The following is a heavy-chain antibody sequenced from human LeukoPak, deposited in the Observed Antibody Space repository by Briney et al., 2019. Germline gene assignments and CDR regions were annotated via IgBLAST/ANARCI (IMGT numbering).Heavy chain of an antibody. CDR3: ASGEYQLPDIDY. CDR2: ISGSGGST. V-gene: IGHV3-23*01. Sequence: GGSLRLSCAASGFTFSSYAMSWVRQAPGKGLEWVSAISGSGGSTYYADSVKGRFTISRDNSKNTLYLQMNSLRAEDTAVYYCASGEYQLPDIDYWGQGTLVTVSS. J-gene: IGHJ4*02. D-gene: IGHD2-2*01. CDR1: GFTFSSYA.